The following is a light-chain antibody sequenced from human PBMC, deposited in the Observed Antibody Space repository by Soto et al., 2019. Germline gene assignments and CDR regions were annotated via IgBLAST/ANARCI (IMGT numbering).Light chain of an antibody. CDR2: GAS. V-gene: IGKV3-20*01. CDR3: QQYGSSYPWT. CDR1: QSVSYSY. Sequence: EIVLTQSPGTLSLSPGERATLSCRASQSVSYSYFAWYQQKPGQAPRLLIYGASSRATGIPDRFSGSGSGTDFTLTIRRLEPEDFAVYYCQQYGSSYPWTFGQGTKVDIK. J-gene: IGKJ1*01.